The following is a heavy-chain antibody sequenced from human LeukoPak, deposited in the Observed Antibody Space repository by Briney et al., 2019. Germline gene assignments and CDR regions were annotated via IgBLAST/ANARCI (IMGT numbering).Heavy chain of an antibody. Sequence: SETLSLTCTVSGGSISSSSYYWGWIRQPPGKGLEWIGSIYYSGSTYYNPSLKSRVTISVDTSKNQFSLKLSSVTAADTAVYYCAREEIGGVAVDYWGQGTLVTVSS. V-gene: IGHV4-39*07. CDR1: GGSISSSSYY. J-gene: IGHJ4*02. D-gene: IGHD3-16*01. CDR2: IYYSGST. CDR3: AREEIGGVAVDY.